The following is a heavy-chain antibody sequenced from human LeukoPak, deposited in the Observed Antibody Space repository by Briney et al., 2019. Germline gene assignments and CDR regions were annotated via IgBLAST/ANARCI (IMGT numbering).Heavy chain of an antibody. D-gene: IGHD2-2*01. CDR3: ATICSTSCYGYYMDV. J-gene: IGHJ6*03. V-gene: IGHV3-11*04. CDR1: GFTFSDYY. Sequence: PGGSLRLSCAASGFTFSDYYMSWIRPAPGEGLEWDSYISSSGSTIYYADSVKGRFTISRDNAKNSLSLQMNSLRVEDTAVYYCATICSTSCYGYYMDVWGKGTTVTVSS. CDR2: ISSSGSTI.